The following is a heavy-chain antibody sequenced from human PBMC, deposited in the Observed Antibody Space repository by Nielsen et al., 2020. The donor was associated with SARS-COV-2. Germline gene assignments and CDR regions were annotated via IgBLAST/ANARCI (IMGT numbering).Heavy chain of an antibody. CDR1: GFTFDDYA. J-gene: IGHJ4*02. D-gene: IGHD3-22*01. V-gene: IGHV3-33*08. CDR3: ARDLGLDSSGNGGY. Sequence: GESLKISCAASGFTFDDYAMHWVRQAPGKGLEWVAVIWYDGSNKYYADSVKGRFTISRDNSKNTLYLQMNSLRAEDTAVYYCARDLGLDSSGNGGYWGQGTLVTVSS. CDR2: IWYDGSNK.